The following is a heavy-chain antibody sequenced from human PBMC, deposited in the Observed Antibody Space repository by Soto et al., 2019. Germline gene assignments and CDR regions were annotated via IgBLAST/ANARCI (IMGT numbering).Heavy chain of an antibody. CDR1: GYTFASYN. V-gene: IGHV1-8*01. D-gene: IGHD1-7*01. CDR2: MNPNSGNT. CDR3: AFRGAWNYDWFDP. J-gene: IGHJ5*02. Sequence: VQLVQSGAEVKKPGASVKVSCKASGYTFASYNINWVRQAAGQGLEWMGWMNPNSGNTGYAQKFQGRVTMTRNTSIRTAYMELSSLRSEDTAVYYCAFRGAWNYDWFDPWGQGTLVTVSS.